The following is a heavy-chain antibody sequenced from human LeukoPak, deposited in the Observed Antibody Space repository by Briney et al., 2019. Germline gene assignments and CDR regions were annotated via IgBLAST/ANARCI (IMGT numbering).Heavy chain of an antibody. CDR1: GGSFSGYY. Sequence: SETLSLTCAVYGGSFSGYYWSWIRQPPGKGLEWIGEVNHGGSTNYNPSLKSRVTISIDTSKNQFSLKLSSVTAADTAVYYCAGDYVGVAGPFDYWAREPWSPSPQ. V-gene: IGHV4-34*01. CDR3: AGDYVGVAGPFDY. J-gene: IGHJ4*02. CDR2: VNHGGST. D-gene: IGHD6-19*01.